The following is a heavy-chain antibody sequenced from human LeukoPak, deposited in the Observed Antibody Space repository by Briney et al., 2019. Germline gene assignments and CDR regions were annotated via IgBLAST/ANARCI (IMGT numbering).Heavy chain of an antibody. CDR1: GYSFTSYW. V-gene: IGHV5-51*01. CDR2: IYPGDSDT. CDR3: ARTSGPENYYYYVDV. D-gene: IGHD5-24*01. J-gene: IGHJ6*03. Sequence: GESLKISRKGSGYSFTSYWIGWVRQMPGKGLEWMGIIYPGDSDTRYSPSFQGQVTISADKSISTAYLQWSSLKASDTAMYYCARTSGPENYYYYVDVWGKGTTVTVSS.